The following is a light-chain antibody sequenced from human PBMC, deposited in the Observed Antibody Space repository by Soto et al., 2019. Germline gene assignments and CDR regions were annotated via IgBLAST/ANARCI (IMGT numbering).Light chain of an antibody. Sequence: EIVMTQSPATLSVSPGERAPLSCRASQSVGSRLAWYQQKPGQAPRLLIYGASTRATGIPASFSGSGSGTEFTLTISSLQSEDFAVYYCQQYNSWPLTFGGGTKVEIK. CDR2: GAS. CDR1: QSVGSR. CDR3: QQYNSWPLT. V-gene: IGKV3-15*01. J-gene: IGKJ4*01.